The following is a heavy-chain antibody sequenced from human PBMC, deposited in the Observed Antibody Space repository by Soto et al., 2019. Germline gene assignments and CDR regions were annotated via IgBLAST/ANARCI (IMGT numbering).Heavy chain of an antibody. CDR3: ARDTETLGPRANDALDI. D-gene: IGHD3-3*02. V-gene: IGHV1-3*01. CDR2: INAGSGNT. CDR1: GYTFSAYT. Sequence: QAQLVQSGAEMKKPGASVKVSCKATGYTFSAYTMNWVRQAPGQSLEWMGWINAGSGNTKYSQNFQGRVSITRDPSASTVYMELPGLTSEDTAVYYCARDTETLGPRANDALDIWGQGTMVTVSS. J-gene: IGHJ3*02.